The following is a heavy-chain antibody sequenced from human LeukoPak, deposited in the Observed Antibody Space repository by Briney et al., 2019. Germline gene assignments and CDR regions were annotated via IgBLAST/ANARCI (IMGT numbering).Heavy chain of an antibody. Sequence: GGSLRLSCVASGFTFTTYAMSWVRQAPGKGLEWVSSISGSAGTTHYADSVKGRFTVSRDNSKNTLYLQVNGLRAEDTAVYYCAREVGHFDYWGQGTLVTVSS. CDR1: GFTFTTYA. V-gene: IGHV3-23*01. CDR2: ISGSAGTT. J-gene: IGHJ4*02. D-gene: IGHD1-26*01. CDR3: AREVGHFDY.